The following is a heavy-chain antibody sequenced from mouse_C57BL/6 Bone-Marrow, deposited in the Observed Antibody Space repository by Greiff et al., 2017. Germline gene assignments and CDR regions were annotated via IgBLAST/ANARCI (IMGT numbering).Heavy chain of an antibody. CDR2: ISSGSSTI. D-gene: IGHD1-1*01. J-gene: IGHJ1*03. CDR1: GFTFSDYG. V-gene: IGHV5-17*01. Sequence: EVQLQESGGGLVKPGGSLKLSCAASGFTFSDYGMHWVRQAPEKGLEWVAYISSGSSTIYYADTVKGRFPISRDNAKNTLFLQMTSLRSEDTAMYYCARRFDYYGSSYGYFDVWGTGTTVTVSS. CDR3: ARRFDYYGSSYGYFDV.